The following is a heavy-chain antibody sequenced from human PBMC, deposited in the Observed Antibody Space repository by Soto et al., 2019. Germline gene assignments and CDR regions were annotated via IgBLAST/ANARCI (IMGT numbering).Heavy chain of an antibody. CDR3: ARARVGYDILTGYSSFDY. CDR2: IYYSGST. Sequence: SETLSLTCTVSGGSISSGGYYWSWIRQHPGKGLEWIGYIYYSGSTYYNPSLKSRVTISVDTSKNQFSLKLSSVTAADTAVYYCARARVGYDILTGYSSFDYWGQGTLVTVPQ. CDR1: GGSISSGGYY. D-gene: IGHD3-9*01. V-gene: IGHV4-31*03. J-gene: IGHJ4*02.